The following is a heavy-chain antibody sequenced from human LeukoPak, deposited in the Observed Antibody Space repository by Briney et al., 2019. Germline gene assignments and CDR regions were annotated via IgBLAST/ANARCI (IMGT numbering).Heavy chain of an antibody. CDR1: GGSFSNYY. CDR3: ARVNGYCSSTSCYAGDYYYYMDV. Sequence: PSETLSLTCAVSGGSFSNYYWSCIRQSPEKGLEWIGEINHSGDTNYNPSLKSRVSISLDTSKNQFSLKLSSVTAADTAVYYCARVNGYCSSTSCYAGDYYYYMDVWGKGTTVTISS. J-gene: IGHJ6*03. V-gene: IGHV4-34*01. D-gene: IGHD2-2*03. CDR2: INHSGDT.